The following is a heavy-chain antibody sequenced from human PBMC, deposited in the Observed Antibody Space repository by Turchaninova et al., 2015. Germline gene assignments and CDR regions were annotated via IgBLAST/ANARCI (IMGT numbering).Heavy chain of an antibody. CDR2: ISGSGVRT. D-gene: IGHD6-13*01. J-gene: IGHJ4*02. CDR1: GSSFSSDA. CDR3: AQASRAAAGH. V-gene: IGHV3-23*04. Sequence: EVQVVGSGGGSVQPGGSVRRSCEASGSSFSSDARSWARQAPEKGLEWFSSISGSGVRTYYVYSVKGRFTISRDNSKNTLYLQMNSLRAEDTAFYYCAQASRAAAGHWGQGTLVTVSS.